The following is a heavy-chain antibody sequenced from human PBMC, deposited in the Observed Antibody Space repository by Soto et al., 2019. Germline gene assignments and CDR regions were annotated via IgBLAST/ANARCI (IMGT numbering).Heavy chain of an antibody. J-gene: IGHJ4*02. Sequence: PGGSLRLSFAASGFTFDDYAMHWVLQAPGKGLEWVSGIAFNSGNTAYADSVKGRFTISRDNAKNSLYLQMNILRAEDTALYYCAKDLRTSWIFGNFDSWGQGTLVTVSS. CDR1: GFTFDDYA. CDR2: IAFNSGNT. CDR3: AKDLRTSWIFGNFDS. D-gene: IGHD3-3*01. V-gene: IGHV3-9*01.